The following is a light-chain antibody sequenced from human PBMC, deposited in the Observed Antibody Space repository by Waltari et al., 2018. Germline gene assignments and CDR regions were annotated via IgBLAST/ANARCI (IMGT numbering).Light chain of an antibody. Sequence: QSVLAQPPSVSGAPGQSVAISCTGSSPNFGAGSDVHWYRHLPGTAPKLLSFGNNNRPSGVPDRVSGSKSGTSAALASTGLQAEEEADYYCQSYDISLSAWVFGGGTKLTVL. J-gene: IGLJ3*02. CDR1: SPNFGAGSD. CDR3: QSYDISLSAWV. V-gene: IGLV1-40*01. CDR2: GNN.